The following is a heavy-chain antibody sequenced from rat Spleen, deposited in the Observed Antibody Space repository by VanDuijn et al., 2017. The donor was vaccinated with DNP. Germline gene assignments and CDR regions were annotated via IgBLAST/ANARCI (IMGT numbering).Heavy chain of an antibody. V-gene: IGHV5-22*01. Sequence: EVQLVESGGGLVQPGKSLKLSCVASGFTFSDFYMAWVRQAPTKGLEWVAYISFDGGITAYGDSVKGRFTISRDNAKSTLYLQMNSLRSEDTATYYCARGIITALPYWSFDFWGPGTMVTVSS. CDR3: ARGIITALPYWSFDF. J-gene: IGHJ1*01. CDR1: GFTFSDFY. CDR2: ISFDGGIT. D-gene: IGHD1-6*01.